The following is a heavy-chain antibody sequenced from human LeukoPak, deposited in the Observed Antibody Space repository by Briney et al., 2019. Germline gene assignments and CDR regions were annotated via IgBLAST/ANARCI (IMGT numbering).Heavy chain of an antibody. V-gene: IGHV4-34*01. CDR2: INHSGST. CDR3: ARPRGYSGYEWFNWFDP. J-gene: IGHJ5*02. CDR1: GGSFSGYY. Sequence: SETLSLTCAVYGGSFSGYYWGWIRQPPGKGLEWIGEINHSGSTNYNPSLKSRVTISVDTSKNQFSLKLSSVTAADTAVYYCARPRGYSGYEWFNWFDPWGQGTLVTVSS. D-gene: IGHD5-12*01.